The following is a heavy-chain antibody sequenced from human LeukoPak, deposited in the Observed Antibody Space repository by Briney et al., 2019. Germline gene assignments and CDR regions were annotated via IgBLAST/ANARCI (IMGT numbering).Heavy chain of an antibody. V-gene: IGHV4-61*02. CDR1: GGSISSGSYY. CDR3: ARESPLGHYFDY. J-gene: IGHJ4*02. D-gene: IGHD3-16*01. Sequence: SQTLSLTCTVSGGSISSGSYYWSWIRQPAGKGLEWIGRIYTSGCTNYNPSLKSRVTISVDTSKNQFSLKLSSVTAADTAVYYCARESPLGHYFDYWGQGTLVTVSS. CDR2: IYTSGCT.